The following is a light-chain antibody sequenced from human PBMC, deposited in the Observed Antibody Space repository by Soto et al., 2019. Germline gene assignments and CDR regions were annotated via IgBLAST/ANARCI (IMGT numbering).Light chain of an antibody. V-gene: IGKV3-20*01. Sequence: EIVLTQSPGTLSLSPGERATLSCRASQTVSNSYLAWYQQKPGQAPRLLIYGVSSRATDIPDRFSGSGSGTDFTLTISRLEPGDFAVYYCQQYGSSPFTFGPGTKVDIK. CDR1: QTVSNSY. CDR3: QQYGSSPFT. CDR2: GVS. J-gene: IGKJ3*01.